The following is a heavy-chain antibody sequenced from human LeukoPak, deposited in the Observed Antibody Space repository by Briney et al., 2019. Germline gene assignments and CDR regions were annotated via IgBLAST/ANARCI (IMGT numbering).Heavy chain of an antibody. Sequence: SETLSLTCAVSGYSISSGYYWGWIRQPPGKGLEWIGSIYHSGSTYYNPSLKSRVTISVDTSKNQFSLKLSSVTAADTAVYYCARQELFYYDSSGYSHFDYWGQGTLVTVSS. J-gene: IGHJ4*02. V-gene: IGHV4-38-2*01. CDR2: IYHSGST. CDR3: ARQELFYYDSSGYSHFDY. CDR1: GYSISSGYY. D-gene: IGHD3-22*01.